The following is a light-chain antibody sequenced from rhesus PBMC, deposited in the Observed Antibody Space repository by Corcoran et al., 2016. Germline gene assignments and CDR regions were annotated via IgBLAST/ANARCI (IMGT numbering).Light chain of an antibody. V-gene: IGKV4-1*01. J-gene: IGKJ4*01. CDR3: QQYYSTPLT. Sequence: DIVMTQSPDSLAVSLGERVTINCKSSQSLLYSSNNKNYLAWYQQKPGPAPNLCIYWASTRESGVPNRFSGSESGTDFTLTISGLQAEDVAVYYCQQYYSTPLTFGGGTKVEIK. CDR2: WAS. CDR1: QSLLYSSNNKNY.